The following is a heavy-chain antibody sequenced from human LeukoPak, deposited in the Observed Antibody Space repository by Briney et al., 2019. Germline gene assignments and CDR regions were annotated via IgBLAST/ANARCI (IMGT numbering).Heavy chain of an antibody. D-gene: IGHD2-2*01. CDR3: ARGVCTSTSCYAGDYGLDV. CDR1: GGSISSYY. CDR2: VYSIAST. J-gene: IGHJ6*02. V-gene: IGHV4-59*08. Sequence: SETLSLTCTVSGGSISSYYWSWIRQPPGKGLEWVGYVYSIASTRYNPSPKSRVTISIDTSKYQFSLKLSSVTAADTAVYYCARGVCTSTSCYAGDYGLDVWGQGTTVTVS.